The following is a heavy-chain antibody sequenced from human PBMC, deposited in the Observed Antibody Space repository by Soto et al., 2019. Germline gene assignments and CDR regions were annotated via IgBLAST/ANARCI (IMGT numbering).Heavy chain of an antibody. Sequence: SSETLSLTCAVSGGSISSGGYYWSWIRQPPGKGLEWIGYIYYSGSTNYNPSLKSRVTISVDTSKNQFSLKLSSVTAADTAVYYCARAKAPLYSSSWYWFDPWGQGTLVTVSS. D-gene: IGHD6-13*01. CDR2: IYYSGST. CDR1: GGSISSGGYY. V-gene: IGHV4-61*08. CDR3: ARAKAPLYSSSWYWFDP. J-gene: IGHJ5*02.